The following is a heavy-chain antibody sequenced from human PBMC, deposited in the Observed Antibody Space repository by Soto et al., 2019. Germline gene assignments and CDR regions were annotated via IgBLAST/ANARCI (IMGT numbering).Heavy chain of an antibody. CDR2: ISGSGGTT. J-gene: IGHJ4*02. D-gene: IGHD6-13*01. V-gene: IGHV3-23*01. CDR3: ATGRAYSSSWYYFAY. CDR1: GFTFSSYA. Sequence: GGSLRLSCAASGFTFSSYAMSWVRQAPGKGLEWVSAISGSGGTTYYADSVKGRFTISRDNSKNTLYLQMNSLRAEDTAVYYCATGRAYSSSWYYFAYWGQGTLVTVSS.